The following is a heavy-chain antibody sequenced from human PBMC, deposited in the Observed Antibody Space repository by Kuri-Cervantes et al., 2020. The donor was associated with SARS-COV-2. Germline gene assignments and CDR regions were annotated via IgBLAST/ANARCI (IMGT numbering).Heavy chain of an antibody. Sequence: SETLSLTCAVYGGSFSGYYWSWIRQPPGKGLEWIGEINHSGSTNYNPSLKSRVTMSVDTSKNQFSLKLSSVTAADTAVYYCARRVPPWYDFWSGYYGMDVWGQGTTVTVSS. CDR2: INHSGST. CDR3: ARRVPPWYDFWSGYYGMDV. J-gene: IGHJ6*02. D-gene: IGHD3-3*01. CDR1: GGSFSGYY. V-gene: IGHV4-34*01.